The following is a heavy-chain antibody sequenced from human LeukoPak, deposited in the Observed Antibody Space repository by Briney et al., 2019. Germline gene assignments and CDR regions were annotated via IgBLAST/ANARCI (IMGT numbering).Heavy chain of an antibody. D-gene: IGHD2-21*02. V-gene: IGHV4-34*01. Sequence: SETLSLTCAVHGGSFNGYYWSWIRQPPGKGLEWIAEINRSGSTNYNPSLKSRVTISLDTSKNQFSLRLNSVTAADTAVYYCAKWMGDSFRRVFDYWAQGTLVTVSS. CDR2: INRSGST. CDR3: AKWMGDSFRRVFDY. J-gene: IGHJ4*02. CDR1: GGSFNGYY.